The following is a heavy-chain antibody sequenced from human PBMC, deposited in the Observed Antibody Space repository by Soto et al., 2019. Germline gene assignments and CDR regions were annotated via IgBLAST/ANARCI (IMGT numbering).Heavy chain of an antibody. CDR1: GFSFDEYA. D-gene: IGHD2-2*01. CDR2: ISWNSGTM. CDR3: AKGFCSSTRCLTYSYMDV. J-gene: IGHJ6*03. Sequence: DAQLVESGGGLVQPGRSLRLSCAASGFSFDEYAMHWVRQAPGKGLEWVSGISWNSGTMGYGDSVKGRFTISRDNAKNSLYLQMNSLRAEDTALYYCAKGFCSSTRCLTYSYMDVWGKGTTVTVSS. V-gene: IGHV3-9*01.